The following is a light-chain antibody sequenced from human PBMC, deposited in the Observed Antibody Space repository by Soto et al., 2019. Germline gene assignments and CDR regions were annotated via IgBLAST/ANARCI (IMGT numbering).Light chain of an antibody. Sequence: EVEMTQSPATLSVSPGERATLSCRASQSVSSKLVWYQQKPGQAPRLLIYDASTRATGIPARFSGSGSGTEFTLTFSSLPSEDFVMYLYHQCNNWPYPFGNGTRLKIK. J-gene: IGKJ2*01. CDR3: HQCNNWPYP. V-gene: IGKV3-15*01. CDR1: QSVSSK. CDR2: DAS.